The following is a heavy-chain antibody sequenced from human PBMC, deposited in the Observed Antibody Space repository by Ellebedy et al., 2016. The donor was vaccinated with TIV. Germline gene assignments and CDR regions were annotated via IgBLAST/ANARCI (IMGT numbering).Heavy chain of an antibody. CDR2: SSAYNGNT. D-gene: IGHD2-15*01. CDR1: GYTSTNYG. CDR3: ASDGGYCSGGRCYLWY. V-gene: IGHV1-18*01. Sequence: ASVKVSCXASGYTSTNYGIIWVRQAPGQGLEWMGWSSAYNGNTDYAQKLQGRVTMTTDTSTSTAYMELRSLRSDDTAVYYCASDGGYCSGGRCYLWYWGQGTLVTVSS. J-gene: IGHJ4*02.